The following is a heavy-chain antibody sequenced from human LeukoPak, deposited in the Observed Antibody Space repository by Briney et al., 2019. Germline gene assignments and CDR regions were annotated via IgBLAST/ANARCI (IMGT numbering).Heavy chain of an antibody. CDR1: GFTFSSYW. CDR3: ARDLSGVAGYTYGRGIDY. V-gene: IGHV3-7*01. Sequence: GGSLRLSCAASGFTFSSYWMSWVRQAPGKGLEWVANIKKDGSEKYYVDPVKGRFTISRDNAKTSLYLQMNSLRAEDTAVYYCARDLSGVAGYTYGRGIDYWGQGTLVTVSS. D-gene: IGHD5-18*01. J-gene: IGHJ4*02. CDR2: IKKDGSEK.